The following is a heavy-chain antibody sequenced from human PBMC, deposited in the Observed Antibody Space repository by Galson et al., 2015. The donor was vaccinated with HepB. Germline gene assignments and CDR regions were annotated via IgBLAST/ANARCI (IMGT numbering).Heavy chain of an antibody. CDR2: IYSGGST. CDR3: ARYYYGSGSYYNHYFDY. V-gene: IGHV3-66*01. J-gene: IGHJ4*02. D-gene: IGHD3-10*01. CDR1: GFTVSSNY. Sequence: SLRLSCAASGFTVSSNYMSWVRQAPGKGLEWVSVIYSGGSTYYADSVKGRFTISRDNSKNTLYLQMNSLRAEDTAVYYCARYYYGSGSYYNHYFDYWGQGTLVTVSS.